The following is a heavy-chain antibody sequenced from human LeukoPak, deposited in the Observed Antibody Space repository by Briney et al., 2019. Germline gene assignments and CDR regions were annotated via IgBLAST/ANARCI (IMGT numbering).Heavy chain of an antibody. CDR2: ISSSGSTI. CDR1: GFTFSGYE. V-gene: IGHV3-48*03. D-gene: IGHD6-13*01. CDR3: ARAPSSRWLPPPAEYFQH. J-gene: IGHJ1*01. Sequence: PGGSLRLSCAASGFTFSGYEMNWVRQAPGKGLEWVSYISSSGSTIYYADSVKGRFTISRDNAKNSLYLQMNSLRAEDTAVYYCARAPSSRWLPPPAEYFQHWGQGTLVTVSS.